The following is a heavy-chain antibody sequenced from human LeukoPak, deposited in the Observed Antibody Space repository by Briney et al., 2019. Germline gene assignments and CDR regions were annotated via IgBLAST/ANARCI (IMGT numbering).Heavy chain of an antibody. CDR1: GFTVSSNS. Sequence: PGGSLRLSCTVSGFTVSSNSMSWVRQAPGKGLEWVSFIYSDNTHYSDSVKGRFTISRDNSKNTLYLQMNSLRAEDTAVYYCARDQAISGWYDYWGQGTLVTVSS. V-gene: IGHV3-53*01. D-gene: IGHD6-19*01. CDR3: ARDQAISGWYDY. J-gene: IGHJ4*02. CDR2: IYSDNT.